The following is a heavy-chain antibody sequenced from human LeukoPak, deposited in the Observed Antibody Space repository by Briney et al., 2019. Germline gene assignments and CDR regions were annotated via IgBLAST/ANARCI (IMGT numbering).Heavy chain of an antibody. CDR3: ARGFRFRYYYYYMDV. V-gene: IGHV4-34*01. D-gene: IGHD2/OR15-2a*01. CDR2: INHSGST. CDR1: GGSFSGYY. Sequence: SETLSLTCAVYGGSFSGYYWSWVRQPSGKGLEWIGEINHSGSTNYNPSLKSRVTISVDTSKNQFSLKLSSVTAADTAVYYCARGFRFRYYYYYMDVWGKGTTATVSS. J-gene: IGHJ6*03.